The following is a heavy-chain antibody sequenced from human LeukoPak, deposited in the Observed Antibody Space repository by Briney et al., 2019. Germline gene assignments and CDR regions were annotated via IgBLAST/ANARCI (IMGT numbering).Heavy chain of an antibody. CDR3: ARDRYYYDSSGYLDY. CDR1: GFTFSSYS. D-gene: IGHD3-22*01. V-gene: IGHV3-21*01. Sequence: GGSLRLSCAASGFTFSSYSMNWVRQAPGKGLEWVSSISSSSSYIYYADSVKGRFTISRDNAKNSLYLQVNSLRAEDTAVYYCARDRYYYDSSGYLDYWGQGTLVTVSP. CDR2: ISSSSSYI. J-gene: IGHJ4*02.